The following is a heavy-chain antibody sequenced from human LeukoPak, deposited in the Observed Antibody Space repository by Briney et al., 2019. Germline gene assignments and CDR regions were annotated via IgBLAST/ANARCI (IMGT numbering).Heavy chain of an antibody. CDR3: ARGSKSGWFGELLGGYFDY. J-gene: IGHJ4*02. V-gene: IGHV1-3*01. CDR2: INAGNGNT. Sequence: ASVKVSCKASGYTFTSYAMHWVRQAPGQRLEWMGWINAGNGNTKYSQKFQGRVTITRDTSASTAYMELSSLRSEDTAAYYCARGSKSGWFGELLGGYFDYWGQGTLVTVSS. CDR1: GYTFTSYA. D-gene: IGHD3-10*01.